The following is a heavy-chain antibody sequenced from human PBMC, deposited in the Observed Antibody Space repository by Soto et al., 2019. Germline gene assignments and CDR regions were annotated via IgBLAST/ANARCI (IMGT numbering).Heavy chain of an antibody. Sequence: SETLSLTCAVSGGSISSGGYSWSWIRQPPGKGLEWIGYIYHSGSTYYNPSLKSRVTISVDRSKNQFSLKLSSVTAADTAVYYCASQHYYDSSGYYVVYWGQGTLVTVSS. V-gene: IGHV4-30-2*01. CDR3: ASQHYYDSSGYYVVY. D-gene: IGHD3-22*01. CDR1: GGSISSGGYS. J-gene: IGHJ4*02. CDR2: IYHSGST.